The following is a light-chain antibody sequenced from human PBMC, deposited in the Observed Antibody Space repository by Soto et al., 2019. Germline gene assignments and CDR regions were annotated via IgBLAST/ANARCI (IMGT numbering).Light chain of an antibody. CDR3: QQYYDYPPLI. V-gene: IGKV3-15*01. CDR2: CAS. J-gene: IGKJ4*01. CDR1: RNINRK. Sequence: EIVMTQSPATLSVSPGERATLSCRASRNINRKLAWYQQKPGQAPRLLISCASTRATGIPARFSGSGSGTEFSLPISSLQSEDFVVYYCQQYYDYPPLIFGGGTKVEIK.